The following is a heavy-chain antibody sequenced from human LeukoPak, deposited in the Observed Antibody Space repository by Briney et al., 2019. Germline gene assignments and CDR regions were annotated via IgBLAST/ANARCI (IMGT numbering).Heavy chain of an antibody. J-gene: IGHJ4*02. CDR2: ISYDGSNT. CDR1: GFIFSSYA. CDR3: ARARNYYDSSGYSYYFDY. D-gene: IGHD3-22*01. Sequence: GGSLRLSCAASGFIFSSYAMHWVRQAPGKGLEWVAVISYDGSNTDYADSVKGRFTISRDNSKNALYLQMNSLRAEDTAVYYCARARNYYDSSGYSYYFDYWGQGTLVTVSS. V-gene: IGHV3-30-3*01.